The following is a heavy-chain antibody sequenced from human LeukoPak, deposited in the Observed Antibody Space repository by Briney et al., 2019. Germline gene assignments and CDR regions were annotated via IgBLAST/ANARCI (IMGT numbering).Heavy chain of an antibody. V-gene: IGHV1-24*01. D-gene: IGHD4-17*01. CDR1: VYTLTELS. CDR3: ATITVTTDHAMPFDY. CDR2: FDPEDGET. Sequence: ASVKVSCKVSVYTLTELSMHWVRQAPGKGLEWMGGFDPEDGETIYAQKFQGRVTMTEDTSTDTAYMELSSLRSEDTAVYYCATITVTTDHAMPFDYWGQGTLVTVSS. J-gene: IGHJ4*02.